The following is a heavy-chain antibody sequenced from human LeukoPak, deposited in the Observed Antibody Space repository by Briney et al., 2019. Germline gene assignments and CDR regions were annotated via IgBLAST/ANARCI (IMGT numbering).Heavy chain of an antibody. CDR3: ATLKYSSNEYVGAFDI. J-gene: IGHJ3*02. CDR2: IYTSGST. Sequence: PSETLSLTCTVSGGSISSSNYYWGWIRQPPGKGLEWIGRIYTSGSTDYNPSLKSRVTISVDTSKNQFSLKLSSVTAADTAVYYCATLKYSSNEYVGAFDIWGQGTMVTVSS. D-gene: IGHD6-13*01. V-gene: IGHV4-39*07. CDR1: GGSISSSNYY.